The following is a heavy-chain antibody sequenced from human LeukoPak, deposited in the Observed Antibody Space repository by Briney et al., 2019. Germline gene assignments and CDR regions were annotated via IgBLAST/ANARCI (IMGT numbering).Heavy chain of an antibody. CDR2: VFYSGST. V-gene: IGHV4-59*08. D-gene: IGHD4-23*01. CDR1: GVSISSYY. Sequence: PSETLSLTCTVSGVSISSYYWSWIRQPPGKGLEWTGYVFYSGSTNYNPSLKSRVTMSLGTSKNQISLKLSSVTAADTAMYYCARHTTVVPPHYFDYWGQGTLVTVSS. CDR3: ARHTTVVPPHYFDY. J-gene: IGHJ4*02.